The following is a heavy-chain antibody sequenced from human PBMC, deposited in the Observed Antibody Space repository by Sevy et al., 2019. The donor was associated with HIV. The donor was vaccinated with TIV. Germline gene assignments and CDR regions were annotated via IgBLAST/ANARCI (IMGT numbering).Heavy chain of an antibody. Sequence: GESLKISCKGSGYSFTSYWIGWVRQMPGKGLEWMGIIYTGDSDTRYSPSFEGQVTISADKSISTAYLQWSSLKASDTDMYYCARHHSSSYLDYYYYGMDVCGQGTTVTVSS. D-gene: IGHD6-13*01. CDR3: ARHHSSSYLDYYYYGMDV. V-gene: IGHV5-51*01. J-gene: IGHJ6*02. CDR1: GYSFTSYW. CDR2: IYTGDSDT.